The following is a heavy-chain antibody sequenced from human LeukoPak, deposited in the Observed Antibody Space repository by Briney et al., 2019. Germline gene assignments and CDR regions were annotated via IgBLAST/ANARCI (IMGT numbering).Heavy chain of an antibody. V-gene: IGHV3-33*01. D-gene: IGHD1-26*01. Sequence: GGSLRLSCAASGFSFSTYGMHWVRQAPGKGLEWVAVIWYDGSNKYYGDSVNGRFTISRDNSKNTLYLQMNSLRAEDTAVYYCARQVGVDDAFDIWGQGTKVTVSS. CDR2: IWYDGSNK. CDR1: GFSFSTYG. CDR3: ARQVGVDDAFDI. J-gene: IGHJ3*02.